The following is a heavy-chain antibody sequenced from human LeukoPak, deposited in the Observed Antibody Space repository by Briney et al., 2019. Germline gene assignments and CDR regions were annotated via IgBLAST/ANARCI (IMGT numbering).Heavy chain of an antibody. CDR2: IWYDGSNK. V-gene: IGHV3-33*01. J-gene: IGHJ4*02. D-gene: IGHD2-15*01. CDR1: GFTFSSYG. CDR3: ARGIESRYYFDY. Sequence: GGSLRLSCAASGFTFSSYGMDWVRQAPGKGLEWVAVIWYDGSNKYYADSVKGRFTISRDNSKNTLYLQMNSLRAEDTAVYYCARGIESRYYFDYWGQGTLVTVSS.